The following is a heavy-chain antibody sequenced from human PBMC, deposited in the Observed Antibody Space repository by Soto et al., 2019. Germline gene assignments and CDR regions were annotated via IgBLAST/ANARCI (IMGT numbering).Heavy chain of an antibody. D-gene: IGHD1-26*01. CDR2: ISASGGST. V-gene: IGHV3-23*01. J-gene: IGHJ4*02. Sequence: GSLKLSCVASGFSITSFAMSWVRQAPGKGLEWASAISASGGSTYADSVKGRFTISRDNSKNTLYLQMNSLRVEDTAVYYCAKVLSSGSYSGALEYWGQGALVTVSS. CDR3: AKVLSSGSYSGALEY. CDR1: GFSITSFA.